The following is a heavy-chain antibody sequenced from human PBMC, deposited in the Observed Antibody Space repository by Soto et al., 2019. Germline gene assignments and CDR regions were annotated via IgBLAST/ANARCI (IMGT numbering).Heavy chain of an antibody. V-gene: IGHV4-31*03. J-gene: IGHJ6*02. Sequence: QVQLQESGPGLVKPSQTLSLTCSVSGGAINNRDYYWSWIRQHPGKGLEWIGNIFYCGSTDYNPSLKGRLTISIDTSKNEFSLKLTSVTAADTAVYYCARDRPAFKSFGSGMDVWGQGTTVTVSS. CDR1: GGAINNRDYY. CDR2: IFYCGST. D-gene: IGHD3-16*01. CDR3: ARDRPAFKSFGSGMDV.